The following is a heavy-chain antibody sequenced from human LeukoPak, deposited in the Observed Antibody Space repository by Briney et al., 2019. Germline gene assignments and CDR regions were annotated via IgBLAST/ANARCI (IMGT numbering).Heavy chain of an antibody. CDR1: GFTFSSYA. Sequence: GGSLRLSCAASGFTFSSYAMHWVRQAPGKGLEWVAVISYDGSNKYYADSVKGRFTISRDNSKNTLYLQMNSLRAEDTAVYYCARWIQLWFAFDYWGQGTLVTVSS. J-gene: IGHJ4*02. D-gene: IGHD5-18*01. CDR3: ARWIQLWFAFDY. V-gene: IGHV3-30-3*01. CDR2: ISYDGSNK.